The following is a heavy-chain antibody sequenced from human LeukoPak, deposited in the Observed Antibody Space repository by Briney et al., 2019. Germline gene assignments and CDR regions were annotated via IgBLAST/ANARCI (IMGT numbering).Heavy chain of an antibody. Sequence: GGSLRLSCAASGFTFSSYSMNWVRQAPGKGLEWVSSISSSSSYIYYADSVKGRLTISRDNAKNSLYLQMNSLRAEDTAVYYCARDRGCSSTSCYVRGAFDYWGQGTLVNVSS. J-gene: IGHJ4*02. CDR3: ARDRGCSSTSCYVRGAFDY. CDR1: GFTFSSYS. D-gene: IGHD2-2*01. CDR2: ISSSSSYI. V-gene: IGHV3-21*01.